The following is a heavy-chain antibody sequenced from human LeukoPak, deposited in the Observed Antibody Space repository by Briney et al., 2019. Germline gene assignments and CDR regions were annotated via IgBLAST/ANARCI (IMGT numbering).Heavy chain of an antibody. Sequence: GGSLRLSCAASGFTFSSYAMSWVRQAPGKGLEWVSAISGSGGSTYYADSVRGRFTISRDNSKNTLYLQVNSLRAEDTAEYYCAKGAGGSCYSGLDYWGQGTLVTVSS. CDR1: GFTFSSYA. V-gene: IGHV3-23*01. CDR2: ISGSGGST. D-gene: IGHD2-15*01. CDR3: AKGAGGSCYSGLDY. J-gene: IGHJ4*02.